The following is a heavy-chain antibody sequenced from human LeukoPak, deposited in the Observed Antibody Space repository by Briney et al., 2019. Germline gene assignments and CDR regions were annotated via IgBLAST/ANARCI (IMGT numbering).Heavy chain of an antibody. CDR3: ARGYYGFDP. J-gene: IGHJ5*02. V-gene: IGHV4-59*08. Sequence: SETLSLTCTVFGGSISGYYWSWLRQPPGKGLEWIAYMYYSGGDTDYNPSLNSRVAISVDTSTNQVSLKLRSVTAADTAVYYCARGYYGFDPWGQGILVTVSS. D-gene: IGHD3-16*01. CDR1: GGSISGYY. CDR2: MYYSGGDT.